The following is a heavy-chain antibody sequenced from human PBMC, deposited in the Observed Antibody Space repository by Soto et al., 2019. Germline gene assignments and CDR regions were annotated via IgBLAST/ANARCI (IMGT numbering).Heavy chain of an antibody. CDR3: AKDNGQSYETAATSSWFDP. CDR1: GFSFSDYF. CDR2: INPSGDSR. Sequence: ASVKVSCKASGFSFSDYFMHWVRQAPGQGLEWMGIINPSGDSRNYAQKFQGRVTITRDTSTSTVYMDLSSLRYEDTAVYYCAKDNGQSYETAATSSWFDPSGQRNPVAVSS. V-gene: IGHV1-46*01. D-gene: IGHD1-26*01. J-gene: IGHJ5*02.